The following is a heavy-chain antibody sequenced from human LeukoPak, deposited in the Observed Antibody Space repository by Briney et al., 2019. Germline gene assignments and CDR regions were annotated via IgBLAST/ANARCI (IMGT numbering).Heavy chain of an antibody. CDR3: ARDSRGYSYGLDAFDI. V-gene: IGHV3-21*01. D-gene: IGHD5-18*01. CDR1: GFTFSDYS. CDR2: ISSSSSYI. J-gene: IGHJ3*02. Sequence: GGSLRLSCAASGFTFSDYSMNWVRQAPGKGLEWVSSISSSSSYIYYADSVKGRFTISRDNAKNSLYLQMNSLRAEDTAVYYCARDSRGYSYGLDAFDIWGQGTMVTVSS.